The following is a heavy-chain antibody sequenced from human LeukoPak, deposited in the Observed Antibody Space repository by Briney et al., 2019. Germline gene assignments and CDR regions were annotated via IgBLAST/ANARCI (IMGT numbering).Heavy chain of an antibody. V-gene: IGHV4-59*01. CDR3: ARDRRGSFYTFDL. D-gene: IGHD1-26*01. Sequence: KPSETLSLTCSVSGASINGYFWNWVRQTPEKRLDWIGYVSHTGATTSNPTLKSRVSITIDMSKSQISLTMTSVTAADSALYYCARDRRGSFYTFDLWGPGTIVSVS. CDR1: GASINGYF. CDR2: VSHTGAT. J-gene: IGHJ3*01.